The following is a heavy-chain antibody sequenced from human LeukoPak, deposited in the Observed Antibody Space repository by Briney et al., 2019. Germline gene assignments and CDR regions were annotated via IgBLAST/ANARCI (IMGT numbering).Heavy chain of an antibody. V-gene: IGHV3-48*01. J-gene: IGHJ4*02. Sequence: GGSLRLSCAASGFIFSEYSLIWVRQAPGAGLEWVSYINTNGRTIYYADSVKGRFTMSRDNDKNSMYLQMNSLRAEGTAVYYCARDCSGRNWARDFDYWGQGTLVTVSS. CDR3: ARDCSGRNWARDFDY. D-gene: IGHD2-15*01. CDR2: INTNGRTI. CDR1: GFIFSEYS.